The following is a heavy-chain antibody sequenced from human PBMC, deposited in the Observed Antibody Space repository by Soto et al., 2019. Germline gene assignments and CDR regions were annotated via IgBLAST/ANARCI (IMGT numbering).Heavy chain of an antibody. J-gene: IGHJ4*02. CDR3: AKDLPPDSSGYYYTFDY. Sequence: PGGSLRLSCAASGFTFSSYAMSWVRQAPGKGLEWVSAISGSGGSTYYADSVKGRFTISRDNSKNTLYLQMNSLRAEDTAVYYCAKDLPPDSSGYYYTFDYWGQGTLVTVSS. CDR1: GFTFSSYA. D-gene: IGHD3-22*01. CDR2: ISGSGGST. V-gene: IGHV3-23*01.